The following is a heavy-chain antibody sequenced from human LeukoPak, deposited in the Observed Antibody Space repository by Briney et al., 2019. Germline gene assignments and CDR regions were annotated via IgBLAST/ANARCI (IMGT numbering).Heavy chain of an antibody. CDR2: IYSGGST. D-gene: IGHD6-19*01. Sequence: GGSLRLSCSASGFTVSSNYMIWVRPPPGKGLEWVSCIYSGGSTYYADPVKGRFTISRHNSKNTLYLQMNSLRVEDAAVYYWARAADESGWDGGGAFDYWGQGTLVTVSS. J-gene: IGHJ4*02. CDR1: GFTVSSNY. CDR3: ARAADESGWDGGGAFDY. V-gene: IGHV3-53*04.